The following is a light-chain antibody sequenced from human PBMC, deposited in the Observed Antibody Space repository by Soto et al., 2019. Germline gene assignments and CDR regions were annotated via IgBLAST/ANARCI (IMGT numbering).Light chain of an antibody. Sequence: APQMTQSPSSLSASVGDRVTITCRASQGTRNDLGWYQQKPGKAPKLLIYATSSLQSGLPSRFSGSGSGTDFTLTISSLQPGDFATYYCLQDYSHPTFGQGTKVESK. V-gene: IGKV1-6*01. CDR3: LQDYSHPT. CDR2: ATS. CDR1: QGTRND. J-gene: IGKJ1*01.